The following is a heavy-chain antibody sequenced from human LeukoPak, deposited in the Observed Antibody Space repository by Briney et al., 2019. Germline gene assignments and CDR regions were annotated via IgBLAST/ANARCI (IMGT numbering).Heavy chain of an antibody. CDR2: MNPNSGNT. Sequence: ASVKVSCKASGYTFTGYDINWVRQATGQGLEWMGWMNPNSGNTKYSQKFQGRVTITRDTSASTAYMELSSLRSEDTAVYYCARANVLRIFDYWGQGTLVTVSS. CDR3: ARANVLRIFDY. D-gene: IGHD3-10*01. V-gene: IGHV1-8*01. J-gene: IGHJ4*02. CDR1: GYTFTGYD.